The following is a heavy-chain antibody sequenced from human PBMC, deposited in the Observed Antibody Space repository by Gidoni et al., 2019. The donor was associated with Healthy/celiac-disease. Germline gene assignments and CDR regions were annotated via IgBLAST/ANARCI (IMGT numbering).Heavy chain of an antibody. CDR2: IYWDDDK. Sequence: QITLKESGPTLVKPTQTLTLTCTFSGFSLSTSGVGVGWIRQPPGKALEWLALIYWDDDKRYSPSLKSRLTITKDTSKNQVVLTMTNMDPVDTATYYCAHSSRYDYVWGSYLDYWGQGTLVTVSS. V-gene: IGHV2-5*02. CDR1: GFSLSTSGVG. D-gene: IGHD3-16*01. CDR3: AHSSRYDYVWGSYLDY. J-gene: IGHJ4*02.